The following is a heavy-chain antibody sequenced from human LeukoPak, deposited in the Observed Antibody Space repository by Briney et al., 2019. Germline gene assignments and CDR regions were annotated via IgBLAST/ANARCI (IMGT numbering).Heavy chain of an antibody. V-gene: IGHV3-23*01. J-gene: IGHJ5*02. CDR3: AKSGSSRFDP. Sequence: GGSLRLSCAASGFTFSSSAMSWVRQAPGKGLEWVSAISGSGDSTYAVSVKGRFTISRDYSKNTLYLQMNSLRAEDTAIYYCAKSGSSRFDPWGQGTLVTVSS. D-gene: IGHD6-6*01. CDR1: GFTFSSSA. CDR2: ISGSGDST.